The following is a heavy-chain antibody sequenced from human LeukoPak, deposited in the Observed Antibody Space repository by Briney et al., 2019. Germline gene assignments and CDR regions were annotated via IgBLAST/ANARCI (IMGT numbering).Heavy chain of an antibody. J-gene: IGHJ4*02. Sequence: PSETLSLTCTVSGDSIGSSIYYWGWIRQPPGKGLEWIGSIYYSGNTYYNPSLKSRVTISVERSKNKFSLKRCSVAASYTAMYYCACMDTAMVVYFDFWGQGTLVTVSS. CDR1: GDSIGSSIYY. V-gene: IGHV4-39*01. CDR3: ACMDTAMVVYFDF. D-gene: IGHD5-18*01. CDR2: IYYSGNT.